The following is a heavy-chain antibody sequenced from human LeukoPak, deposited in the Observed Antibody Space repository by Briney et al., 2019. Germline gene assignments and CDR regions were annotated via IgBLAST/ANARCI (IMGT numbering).Heavy chain of an antibody. CDR2: ISWNSGAK. D-gene: IGHD3-3*01. CDR1: GFDFEDYA. J-gene: IGHJ4*02. V-gene: IGHV3-9*01. Sequence: GGSLRLSCAASGFDFEDYAIHWVRQVPGKGLEWVSGISWNSGAKAYADSVRGRFTISRDNAKNSLYLQMNSLRAEDTAVYYCARDLTIFGVLRFDYWGRGTLVTVSS. CDR3: ARDLTIFGVLRFDY.